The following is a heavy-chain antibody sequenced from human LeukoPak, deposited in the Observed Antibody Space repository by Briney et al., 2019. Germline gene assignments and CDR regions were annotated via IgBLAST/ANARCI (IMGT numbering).Heavy chain of an antibody. J-gene: IGHJ4*02. CDR1: GGSISSASHY. D-gene: IGHD2-15*01. CDR3: ARVTPICSGGSCYSAFDY. V-gene: IGHV4-61*02. Sequence: PSETLSLTCTVSGGSISSASHYWSWIRQPAGKGLEWIGRIYTSGSTNYNPSLKSRVTMSVDTSKNQFSLKLSSVTAADTAVYYCARVTPICSGGSCYSAFDYWGQGTLVTVSS. CDR2: IYTSGST.